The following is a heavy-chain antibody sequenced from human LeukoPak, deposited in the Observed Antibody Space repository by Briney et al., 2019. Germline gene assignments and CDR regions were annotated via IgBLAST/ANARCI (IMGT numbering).Heavy chain of an antibody. CDR2: IRYDGSNK. J-gene: IGHJ4*02. CDR1: GFTVSSYG. CDR3: AKSRAYYYDSSGLTH. D-gene: IGHD3-22*01. V-gene: IGHV3-30*02. Sequence: GGSLRLSCTVSGFTVSSYGMHWVRQAPGKGLEWVAFIRYDGSNKYYADSVKGRFTISRDNSKNTLYLQMNSLRAEDTAVYYCAKSRAYYYDSSGLTHWGQGTLVTVSS.